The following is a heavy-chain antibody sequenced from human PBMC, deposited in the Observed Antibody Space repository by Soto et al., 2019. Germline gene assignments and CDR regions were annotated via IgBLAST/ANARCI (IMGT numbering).Heavy chain of an antibody. D-gene: IGHD6-13*01. CDR2: ITDSGGNK. CDR1: GFTFRNYA. V-gene: IGHV3-23*01. J-gene: IGHJ3*02. CDR3: AKDRSRTGIADTLEI. Sequence: PGGSLRLSXAASGFTFRNYAMSWVRQAPGKGLEWVSAITDSGGNKYHADSVKGRFTISRDNSMDTLYLQMNSLRADDTAVYYCAKDRSRTGIADTLEIWGQGTMVTVSS.